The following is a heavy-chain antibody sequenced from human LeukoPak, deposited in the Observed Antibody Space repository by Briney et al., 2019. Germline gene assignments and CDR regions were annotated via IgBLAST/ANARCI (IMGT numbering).Heavy chain of an antibody. Sequence: LSLTCTVSGGSFNTYYWSWIRQPPGKGLERIGYIYIRLGTKYNPSLRSRVTISVDTSKNQLSLKLTSVTAADTAVYYCVRHSIGRRIIDFWGQGTLVPVSS. CDR3: VRHSIGRRIIDF. CDR2: IYIRLGT. D-gene: IGHD2/OR15-2a*01. V-gene: IGHV4-59*13. J-gene: IGHJ4*02. CDR1: GGSFNTYY.